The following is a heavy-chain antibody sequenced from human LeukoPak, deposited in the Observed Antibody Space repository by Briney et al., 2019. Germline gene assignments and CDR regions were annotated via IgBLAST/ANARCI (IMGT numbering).Heavy chain of an antibody. V-gene: IGHV4-31*03. CDR1: GXSISSGGYY. J-gene: IGHJ4*02. CDR2: IYYSGST. D-gene: IGHD6-13*01. CDR3: ARARDSSSPWLSDY. Sequence: KASETLSLTCTVSGXSISSGGYYWSWIRQHPGRGLEWIGYIYYSGSTYYNPSLKSRVTISVDTSKNQFSLKLSSVTAADTAVYYCARARDSSSPWLSDYWGQGTLVTVSS.